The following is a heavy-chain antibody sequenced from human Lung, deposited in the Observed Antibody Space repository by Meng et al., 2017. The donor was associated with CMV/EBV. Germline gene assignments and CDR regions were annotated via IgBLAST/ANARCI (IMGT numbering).Heavy chain of an antibody. CDR3: ARDWECLDRSDGFDI. Sequence: ASVKVSCKASGYTFSRYGISWVRQAPGQGLEWLGWVGGCDGDTNYALEFRGRVTMTTETVTNTAYMELRSLTSDDTAVYYCARDWECLDRSDGFDIWGQGXMVTVSS. CDR1: GYTFSRYG. J-gene: IGHJ3*02. D-gene: IGHD3-9*01. V-gene: IGHV1-18*01. CDR2: VGGCDGDT.